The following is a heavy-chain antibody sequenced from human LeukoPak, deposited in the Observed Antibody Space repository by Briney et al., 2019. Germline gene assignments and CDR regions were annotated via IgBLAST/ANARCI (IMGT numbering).Heavy chain of an antibody. J-gene: IGHJ4*02. CDR2: ITSNSNGATA. Sequence: GGSLRLSCTASGITFRNSAINWVRQAPGKGLEWVGFITSNSNGATAEYAMSVKGRFSISRDDSTSIAYLQMNSLKSEDTGVYYCSFATSGWKATLDYWGRGSPVTVSS. CDR3: SFATSGWKATLDY. D-gene: IGHD6-19*01. CDR1: GITFRNSA. V-gene: IGHV3-49*04.